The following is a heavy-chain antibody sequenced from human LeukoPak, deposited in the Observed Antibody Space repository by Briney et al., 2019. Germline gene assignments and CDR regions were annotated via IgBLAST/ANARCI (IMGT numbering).Heavy chain of an antibody. Sequence: SETLSLTCTVSGGSISSYYWSWIRQPPGKGLEWIGYIYYSGSTNYNPSLKSRVTISVDTSKNQFSLKLSSVTAADTAVYYCARITLAYFDYWGQGTLVTVSS. J-gene: IGHJ4*02. CDR1: GGSISSYY. CDR3: ARITLAYFDY. V-gene: IGHV4-59*08. D-gene: IGHD2-15*01. CDR2: IYYSGST.